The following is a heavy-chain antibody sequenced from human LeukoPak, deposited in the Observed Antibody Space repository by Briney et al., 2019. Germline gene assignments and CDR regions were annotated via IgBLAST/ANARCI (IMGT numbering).Heavy chain of an antibody. CDR2: TYYRSKWYS. Sequence: SQTLSLTCAIPGDSVSSNSAAWIWIRQSPSRGLEWLGGTYYRSKWYSDYAVSVKSRITINADTSKNQFALQLNSVTPEDTAVYYCARVRDRGYDFFDYWGQGTLVTVSS. CDR3: ARVRDRGYDFFDY. CDR1: GDSVSSNSAA. D-gene: IGHD5-12*01. V-gene: IGHV6-1*01. J-gene: IGHJ4*02.